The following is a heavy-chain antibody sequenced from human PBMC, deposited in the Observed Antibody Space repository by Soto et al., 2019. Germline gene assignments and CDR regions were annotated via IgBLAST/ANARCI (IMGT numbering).Heavy chain of an antibody. Sequence: GGSLRLSCAASGFTFSSYSMNWVRQAPGKGLEWVSSISSSSSYIYYADSVKGRFTISRDNAKNSLYLQMNSLRAEDTAVYYCARGPDSSGYYGDYWGQGTLVTVSS. CDR3: ARGPDSSGYYGDY. J-gene: IGHJ4*02. D-gene: IGHD3-22*01. V-gene: IGHV3-21*01. CDR1: GFTFSSYS. CDR2: ISSSSSYI.